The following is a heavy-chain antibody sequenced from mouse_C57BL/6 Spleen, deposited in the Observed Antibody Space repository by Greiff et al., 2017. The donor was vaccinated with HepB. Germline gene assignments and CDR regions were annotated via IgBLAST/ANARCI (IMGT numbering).Heavy chain of an antibody. D-gene: IGHD3-2*02. J-gene: IGHJ4*01. CDR3: ARIDSSGYDYYAMDY. V-gene: IGHV2-2*01. CDR1: GFSLTSYG. CDR2: IWSGGST. Sequence: QVQLQQSGPGLVQPSQSLSITCTVSGFSLTSYGVHWVRQSPGKGLEWLGVIWSGGSTDYNAAFISRLSISKDNSKSQVFFKMNSLQADDTAIYYCARIDSSGYDYYAMDYWGQGTSVTVSS.